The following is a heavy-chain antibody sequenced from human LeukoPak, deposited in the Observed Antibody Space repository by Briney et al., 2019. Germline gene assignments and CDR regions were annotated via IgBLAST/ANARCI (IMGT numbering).Heavy chain of an antibody. V-gene: IGHV3-21*04. D-gene: IGHD4-4*01. CDR1: GFTFSSYS. CDR3: ARGYSNYVPSDY. J-gene: IGHJ4*02. CDR2: ISSSSSYI. Sequence: GGSLRLSCAASGFTFSSYSMNWVRQAPGKGLEWVSSISSSSSYIYYADSVKGRFTISRDNAKNSLYLQMNSLRAEDTAVYYCARGYSNYVPSDYWGQGTLVTVSS.